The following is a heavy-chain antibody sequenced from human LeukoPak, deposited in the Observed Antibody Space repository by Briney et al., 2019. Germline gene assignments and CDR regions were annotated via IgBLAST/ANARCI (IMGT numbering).Heavy chain of an antibody. J-gene: IGHJ4*02. CDR3: ARRVGVATIREGYYFDY. Sequence: SETLYLTCSVSGGSISSSSYFWGWIRQPPGKGLEWIGGIYYSGGTYHNPSLKSRVTISVDTSKNQFSLKLSSVTAADTAVYYCARRVGVATIREGYYFDYWGQGTLVTVSS. V-gene: IGHV4-39*01. CDR1: GGSISSSSYF. D-gene: IGHD5-12*01. CDR2: IYYSGGT.